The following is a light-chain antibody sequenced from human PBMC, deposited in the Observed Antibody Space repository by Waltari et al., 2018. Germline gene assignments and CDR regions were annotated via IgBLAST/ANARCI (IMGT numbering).Light chain of an antibody. J-gene: IGKJ4*01. V-gene: IGKV4-1*01. CDR3: QQYYSFPVT. Sequence: DIVMTQSPDSLAVSLGERATINCKSSQNVLYSSNNKNYLAWYQQKPGQPPKLLIYWASTRESGVPDRFSGSGSVTDFTLTISRLQAEDVAVYYCQQYYSFPVTFGGGTKVEIK. CDR2: WAS. CDR1: QNVLYSSNNKNY.